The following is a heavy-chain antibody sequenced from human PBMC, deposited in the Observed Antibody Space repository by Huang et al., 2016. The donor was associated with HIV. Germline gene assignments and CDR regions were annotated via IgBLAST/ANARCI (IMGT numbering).Heavy chain of an antibody. CDR3: AKGRATILDRLDS. D-gene: IGHD3-3*01. V-gene: IGHV3-23*01. Sequence: EVQLLESGGGLVRPGGSLRLSCAASGVTFSRYAMSWVRQDPGKGLEWGSVISSNGETADYTDSVKGRFTIARDNAKNTVSMQMHSLRVEDTAVYYCAKGRATILDRLDSWGQRTLVTVSS. CDR2: ISSNGETA. CDR1: GVTFSRYA. J-gene: IGHJ4*02.